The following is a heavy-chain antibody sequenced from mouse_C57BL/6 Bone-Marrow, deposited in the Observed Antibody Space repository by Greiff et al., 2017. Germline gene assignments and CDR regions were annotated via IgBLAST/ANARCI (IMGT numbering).Heavy chain of an antibody. J-gene: IGHJ3*01. CDR2: IYPGSGNT. CDR3: ARKGTLFFYYVSSPWFAD. D-gene: IGHD1-1*01. CDR1: GYTFTDYY. V-gene: IGHV1-84*01. Sequence: LVEPGASVKISCQASGYTFTDYYINWVKQRPGQGLEWIGWIYPGSGNTKYNEKFKGKATLTVDTSSSTAYMQLSSLTSEDSAVYFCARKGTLFFYYVSSPWFADWGQGTLVTVSA.